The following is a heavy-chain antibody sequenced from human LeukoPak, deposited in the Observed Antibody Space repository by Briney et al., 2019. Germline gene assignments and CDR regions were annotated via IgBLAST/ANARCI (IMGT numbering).Heavy chain of an antibody. Sequence: PGGSLRLSCAASGFTFSSYGMHWVRQAPGKGLEWVAFIRYDGSNKYYADSVKGRFTISRDNSKNTLYLQMNSLRAEDTAVYYCAKDGGSSSKGPISAKYYFDYWGQGTLVTVSS. CDR2: IRYDGSNK. J-gene: IGHJ4*02. CDR1: GFTFSSYG. CDR3: AKDGGSSSKGPISAKYYFDY. D-gene: IGHD6-6*01. V-gene: IGHV3-30*02.